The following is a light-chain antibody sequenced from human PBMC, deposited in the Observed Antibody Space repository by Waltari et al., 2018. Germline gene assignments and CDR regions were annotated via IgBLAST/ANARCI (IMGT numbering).Light chain of an antibody. CDR1: YSNIGAGYS. CDR3: LSYDPNLNSWV. V-gene: IGLV1-40*01. CDR2: PDT. Sequence: VLTQPPSVYGAPGQRVTISCTGRYSNIGAGYSVHCYQQLPETAPQLLIYPDTYRSSGVPDRFSASRSGASASLAITGLQPEDETDYYCLSYDPNLNSWVFGGGTKLTVL. J-gene: IGLJ3*02.